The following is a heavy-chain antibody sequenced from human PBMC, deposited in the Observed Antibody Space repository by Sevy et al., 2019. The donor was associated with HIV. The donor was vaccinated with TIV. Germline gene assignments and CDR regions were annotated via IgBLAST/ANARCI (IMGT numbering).Heavy chain of an antibody. CDR2: ISGPGALT. CDR1: GFTFRIYG. V-gene: IGHV3-23*01. CDR3: AKGDEPATDYADYVPNGFDI. D-gene: IGHD4-17*01. J-gene: IGHJ3*02. Sequence: GGSLRLSCAASGFTFRIYGMSWVRQASGKGLEWVSSISGPGALTYYADSVKGRFTISRDNSKNTLFLQMNSLRAEDTALYFCAKGDEPATDYADYVPNGFDIWGQGTMVTVSS.